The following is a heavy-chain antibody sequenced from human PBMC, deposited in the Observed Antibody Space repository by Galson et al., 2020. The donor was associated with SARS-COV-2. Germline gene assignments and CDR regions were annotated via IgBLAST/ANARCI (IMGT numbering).Heavy chain of an antibody. Sequence: GESLKISCSASGFIFSDYAMHWVRQAPGKGLEYVSAISSNGETSFYADSLKGRFTMYRDNSKNMFYLQMTALRLEDTASYFCLSYSSTRQNRWGQGTLVTVSS. CDR1: GFIFSDYA. CDR3: LSYSSTRQNR. J-gene: IGHJ5*02. CDR2: ISSNGETS. D-gene: IGHD2-2*01. V-gene: IGHV3-64D*06.